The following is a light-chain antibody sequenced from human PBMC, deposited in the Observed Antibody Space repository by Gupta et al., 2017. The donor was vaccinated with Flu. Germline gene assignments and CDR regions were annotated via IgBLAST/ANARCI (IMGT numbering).Light chain of an antibody. CDR1: SSNLGSTT. Sequence: QSVLTQPPSASGTPGQRVTISCSGSSSNLGSTTVNWYQQLPGTAPKLLIYSNNKRHSGGPDRVSGSKSGTSAAMAISGLQAEEEADYYCEAWDDSRNGLYVFGTGTKVTVL. V-gene: IGLV1-44*01. CDR3: EAWDDSRNGLYV. CDR2: SNN. J-gene: IGLJ1*01.